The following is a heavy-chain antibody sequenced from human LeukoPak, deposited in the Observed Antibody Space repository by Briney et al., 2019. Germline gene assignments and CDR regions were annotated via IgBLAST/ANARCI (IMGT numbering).Heavy chain of an antibody. V-gene: IGHV3-23*01. CDR2: ISGSGGTT. CDR1: GFTFSSYA. CDR3: AKIIDSGGWNTYDY. J-gene: IGHJ4*02. Sequence: PGGSLRLSCAASGFTFSSYAMSWVRQAPGKGLGWVSVISGSGGTTYYADSVKGRFTISRDNSKNTMFLKMNSLRADDTAVYYCAKIIDSGGWNTYDYWGQGTLVTVSS. D-gene: IGHD6-19*01.